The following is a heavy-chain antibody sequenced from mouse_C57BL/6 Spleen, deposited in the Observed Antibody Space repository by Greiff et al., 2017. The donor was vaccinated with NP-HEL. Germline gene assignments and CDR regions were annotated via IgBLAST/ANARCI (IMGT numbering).Heavy chain of an antibody. J-gene: IGHJ4*01. Sequence: EVKLVESGGGLVKPGGSLKLSCAASGFTFSSYAMSWVRQTPEKRLEWVATISDGGSYTYYPDNVKGRFTISRDNAKNNLYLQMSHLKSEDTAMYYCAREDNGDAMDYWGQGTSVTVSS. D-gene: IGHD1-2*01. CDR2: ISDGGSYT. CDR3: AREDNGDAMDY. V-gene: IGHV5-4*01. CDR1: GFTFSSYA.